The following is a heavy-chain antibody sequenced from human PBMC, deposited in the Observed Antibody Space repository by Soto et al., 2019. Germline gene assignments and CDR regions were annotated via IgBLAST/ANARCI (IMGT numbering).Heavy chain of an antibody. CDR1: GGSISSGGYY. Sequence: QVQLQESGPGLVKPSQTLSLTCTVSGGSISSGGYYWSWIRQHPGKGLEWIGYVYYSGSTHYNPSLKSRVTISVDTSKNQFSLKLSSVTAADTAVYYCARLSNPWGNSVMDYWGQGTLVTVSS. V-gene: IGHV4-31*03. CDR2: VYYSGST. CDR3: ARLSNPWGNSVMDY. D-gene: IGHD3-16*01. J-gene: IGHJ4*02.